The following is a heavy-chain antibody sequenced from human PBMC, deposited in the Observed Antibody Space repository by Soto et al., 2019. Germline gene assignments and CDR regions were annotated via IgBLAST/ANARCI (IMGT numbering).Heavy chain of an antibody. Sequence: ASVKVSCKASGYTFTSYGIHWVRQAPGQRLEWMGWINAANGDTKYSPKFQGRVTTTRDTSASTAYMELSSLRSEDTAVYYCVRRHVSATGIDWFDPWGKGTLVTVSS. D-gene: IGHD6-13*01. V-gene: IGHV1-3*01. CDR3: VRRHVSATGIDWFDP. CDR2: INAANGDT. CDR1: GYTFTSYG. J-gene: IGHJ5*02.